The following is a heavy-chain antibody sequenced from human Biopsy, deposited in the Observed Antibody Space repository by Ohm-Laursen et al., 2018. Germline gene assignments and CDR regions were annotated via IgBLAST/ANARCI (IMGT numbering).Heavy chain of an antibody. CDR3: VREPKTGTAEAWYFDL. V-gene: IGHV4-31*03. J-gene: IGHJ2*01. Sequence: TLSLTCSVSGASVKTSGYFWAWIRQRPGKGLEWIGYISYNERTHYNPSLTSRLAISFDTSNNRISLQLRSESVADTAVYYCVREPKTGTAEAWYFDLWGRGSPVTVPS. CDR1: GASVKTSGYF. D-gene: IGHD3-9*01. CDR2: ISYNERT.